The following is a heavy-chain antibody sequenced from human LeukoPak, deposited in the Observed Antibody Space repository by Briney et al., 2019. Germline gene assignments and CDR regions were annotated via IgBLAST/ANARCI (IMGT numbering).Heavy chain of an antibody. V-gene: IGHV3-23*01. Sequence: GGSLRLSCAASGFTFSSNSMNWVRQAPGKGLEWVSAISGSGGSTYYADSVKGRFTNSRDNSKNTLYLQMNSLRAEDTAVYYCAKEGRGYSLAWAFDIWGQGTMVTVSS. J-gene: IGHJ3*02. D-gene: IGHD5-18*01. CDR2: ISGSGGST. CDR3: AKEGRGYSLAWAFDI. CDR1: GFTFSSNS.